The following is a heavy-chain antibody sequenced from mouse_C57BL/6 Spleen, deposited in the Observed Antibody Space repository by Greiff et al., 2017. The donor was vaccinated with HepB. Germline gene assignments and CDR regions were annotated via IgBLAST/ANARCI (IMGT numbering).Heavy chain of an antibody. J-gene: IGHJ2*01. Sequence: EVQLQQSGPELVKPGASVKISCKASGYSFTGYYMNWVKQSPEKSLEWIGEINPSTGGTTYNQKFKAKATLTVDKSSSTAYMQLKSLTSEDSAVYYCARSGIPSTVVAFDYWGQGTTLTVSS. V-gene: IGHV1-42*01. D-gene: IGHD1-1*01. CDR1: GYSFTGYY. CDR3: ARSGIPSTVVAFDY. CDR2: INPSTGGT.